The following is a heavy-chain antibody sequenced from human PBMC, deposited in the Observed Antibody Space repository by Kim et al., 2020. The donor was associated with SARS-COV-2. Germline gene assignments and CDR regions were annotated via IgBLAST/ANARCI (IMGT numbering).Heavy chain of an antibody. J-gene: IGHJ4*02. Sequence: GGSLRLSCAASGFTFSSYAMSWVRQAPGKGLEWVSAISGSGGSTYYADSVKGRFTISRDNSKNTLYLQMNSLRAEDTAVYYCAKLGSSSSWYIRHRDYWGQGTLVTVSS. CDR3: AKLGSSSSWYIRHRDY. D-gene: IGHD6-13*01. V-gene: IGHV3-23*01. CDR2: ISGSGGST. CDR1: GFTFSSYA.